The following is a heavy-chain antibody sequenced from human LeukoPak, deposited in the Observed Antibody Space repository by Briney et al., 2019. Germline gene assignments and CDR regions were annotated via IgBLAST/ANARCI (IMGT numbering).Heavy chain of an antibody. CDR3: ARGSPVWIAAFDI. D-gene: IGHD2-2*03. Sequence: GGSLRLSCAASGFTVSTYAMSWVRQAPGKGLEWVSSISSSSYIYYADSVKGRFTISRDNAKNSLYLQMNSLRAEDTAVHYCARGSPVWIAAFDIWGQGTMVTVSS. V-gene: IGHV3-21*01. CDR2: ISSSSYI. J-gene: IGHJ3*02. CDR1: GFTVSTYA.